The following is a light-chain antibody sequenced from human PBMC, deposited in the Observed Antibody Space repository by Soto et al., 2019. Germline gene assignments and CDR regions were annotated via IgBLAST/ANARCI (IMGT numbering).Light chain of an antibody. V-gene: IGKV3-11*01. CDR1: QSVSSY. Sequence: EFVLTQSPATLSLSPGERATLSCRASQSVSSYLAWDQQKPGQAPRLLIYDASNRATDIPATFSGSGSGTDFTLTISSLEPEDFAVYYCQQRSNWPRITFGPGTKVDIK. CDR3: QQRSNWPRIT. J-gene: IGKJ3*01. CDR2: DAS.